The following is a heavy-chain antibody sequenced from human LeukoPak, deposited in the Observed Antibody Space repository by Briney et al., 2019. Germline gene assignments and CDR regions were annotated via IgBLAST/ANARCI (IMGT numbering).Heavy chain of an antibody. CDR1: GGSISSYY. J-gene: IGHJ5*02. CDR3: ARERPYYYGSSGYYNWFDP. D-gene: IGHD3-22*01. Sequence: SETLSLTCTVSGGSISSYYWSWIRQPPGKGLKWIGYIYYIGGTNYNPSLTSRVTISVDTSTKQFSLKLSSVTAAHTAVYYSARERPYYYGSSGYYNWFDPWGQGTLVTVSS. V-gene: IGHV4-59*01. CDR2: IYYIGGT.